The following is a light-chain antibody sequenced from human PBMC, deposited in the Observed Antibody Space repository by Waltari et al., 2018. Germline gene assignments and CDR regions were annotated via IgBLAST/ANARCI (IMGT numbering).Light chain of an antibody. Sequence: EIVLTQSPATLSLSPGERATLACRPSQSVGTSFAWYQHIPGQAPRLLIYDASNRASDISPRFSGSGSGTDFSLTISGLDPEDYAVYYCQQGVTFGGGTRVEIK. J-gene: IGKJ4*01. CDR1: QSVGTS. CDR2: DAS. CDR3: QQGVT. V-gene: IGKV3-11*01.